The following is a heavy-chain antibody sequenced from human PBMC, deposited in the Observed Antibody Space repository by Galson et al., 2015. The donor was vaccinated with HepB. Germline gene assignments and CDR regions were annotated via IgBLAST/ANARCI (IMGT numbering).Heavy chain of an antibody. CDR3: ARVDTSSNYYGSVSYCDY. CDR1: GFIFGSYS. Sequence: SLRLSCAASGFIFGSYSMNWVRQAPGKGLEWVSSISSSSNYISYADSVKGRFSISRDNAKKSLFLQMSSLRAEDTAVYYCARVDTSSNYYGSVSYCDYWGQGTLVTVSS. V-gene: IGHV3-21*01. CDR2: ISSSSNYI. J-gene: IGHJ4*02. D-gene: IGHD3-10*01.